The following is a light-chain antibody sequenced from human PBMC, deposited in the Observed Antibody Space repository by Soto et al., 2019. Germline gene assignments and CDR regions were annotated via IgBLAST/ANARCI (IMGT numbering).Light chain of an antibody. Sequence: DIQLTQSPSFLSASVGDRVTITCRASQGISSYLAWYQQKPGKAPKLLIYAASTLQSGVPSRFSGSGSGTEFTLTISSLQPVDFATYYCQQLNSYLLFTFGPGTKVDIK. CDR2: AAS. CDR1: QGISSY. CDR3: QQLNSYLLFT. J-gene: IGKJ3*01. V-gene: IGKV1-9*01.